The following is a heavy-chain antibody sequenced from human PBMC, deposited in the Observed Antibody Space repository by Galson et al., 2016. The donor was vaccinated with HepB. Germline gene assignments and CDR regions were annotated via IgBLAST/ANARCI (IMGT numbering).Heavy chain of an antibody. D-gene: IGHD6-13*01. CDR3: ARDRGQYSSSPVDC. CDR2: ISVYNGKT. Sequence: SVKVSCKASGYTFTSYGISWVRQAPGQGLEWMGWISVYNGKTNYAQKVQGRVTMTTDTSTSTAYIELRSLRSDDTDVYYCARDRGQYSSSPVDCWGQGTLVTASS. CDR1: GYTFTSYG. J-gene: IGHJ4*02. V-gene: IGHV1-18*01.